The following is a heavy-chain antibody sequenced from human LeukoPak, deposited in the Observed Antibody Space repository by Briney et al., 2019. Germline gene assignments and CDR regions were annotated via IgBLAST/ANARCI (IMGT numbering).Heavy chain of an antibody. Sequence: PWGSLRLSCAASGFTFSSSGMHWVRQAPGKGLEWVAVISYDGSNKYYADSVKGRFTISRDNSKNTLYLQMNSLRAGDTAVYYCAKDSYDRSGYYYYYFAYWGQGTQLTVSS. D-gene: IGHD3-22*01. CDR2: ISYDGSNK. V-gene: IGHV3-30*18. J-gene: IGHJ4*02. CDR3: AKDSYDRSGYYYYYFAY. CDR1: GFTFSSSG.